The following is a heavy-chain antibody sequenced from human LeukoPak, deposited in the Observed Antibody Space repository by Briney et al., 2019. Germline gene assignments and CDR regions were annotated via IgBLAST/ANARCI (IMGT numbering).Heavy chain of an antibody. CDR2: VSGNDRTT. CDR1: GFTFTNYA. V-gene: IGHV3-23*01. Sequence: GGSLRLSCAASGFTFTNYAMNWVRQAPGKGLEWVSAVSGNDRTTYYADSVKGRFTASRDNSQNTLYVQMDSLRAEDTAVYYCARTTRWPTPFDFWGQGTLVTVSS. J-gene: IGHJ5*01. CDR3: ARTTRWPTPFDF. D-gene: IGHD4-23*01.